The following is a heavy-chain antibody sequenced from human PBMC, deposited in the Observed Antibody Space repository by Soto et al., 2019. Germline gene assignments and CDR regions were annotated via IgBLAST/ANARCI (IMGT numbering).Heavy chain of an antibody. CDR1: GYTLTELS. J-gene: IGHJ4*02. CDR2: FDPEDGET. Sequence: GASVKVSCKVSGYTLTELSMHWVRQAPGKGLEWMGGFDPEDGETIYAQKFQGRVTMTEDTSTDTAYMELSSLRSEDTAVYYCATGARNFHGDYITNYFDYWGQGTLVTVSS. CDR3: ATGARNFHGDYITNYFDY. D-gene: IGHD4-17*01. V-gene: IGHV1-24*01.